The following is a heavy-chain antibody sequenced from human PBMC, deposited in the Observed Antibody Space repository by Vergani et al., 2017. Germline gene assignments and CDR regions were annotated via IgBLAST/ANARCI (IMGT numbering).Heavy chain of an antibody. CDR1: GLTFSNYW. CDR2: IKQDGSEK. D-gene: IGHD1-1*01. CDR3: AKGKPGTTGTTGAFDI. V-gene: IGHV3-7*01. J-gene: IGHJ3*02. Sequence: EVQLVESGGGLVQPGGSLRLSCVASGLTFSNYWMTWVRQAPGKGLEWVANIKQDGSEKYYVHPVRGRFTISRDNANNSLYLQMNSLRAEDTAVYYCAKGKPGTTGTTGAFDIWGQGTMVTVSS.